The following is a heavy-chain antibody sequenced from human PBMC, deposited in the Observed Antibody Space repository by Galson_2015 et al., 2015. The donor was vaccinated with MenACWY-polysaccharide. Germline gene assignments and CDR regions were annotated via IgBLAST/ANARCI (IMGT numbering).Heavy chain of an antibody. Sequence: SVKVSCKASGYTFSSYNMNWVRQAPGQGLEWMGIINPSAGTITYAQNFQGRVTMTRDTSTSTVYMELSSLRSDDAAVYYCAGSYCAGDCPKRDFDSWGQGTLVTVSS. V-gene: IGHV1-46*01. J-gene: IGHJ5*01. CDR3: AGSYCAGDCPKRDFDS. CDR2: INPSAGTI. CDR1: GYTFSSYN. D-gene: IGHD2-21*02.